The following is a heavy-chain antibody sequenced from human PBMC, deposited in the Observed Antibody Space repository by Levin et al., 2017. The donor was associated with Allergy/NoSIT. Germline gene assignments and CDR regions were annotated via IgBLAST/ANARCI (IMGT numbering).Heavy chain of an antibody. CDR1: GFIFDDYA. J-gene: IGHJ4*02. CDR2: MSWNSGSI. Sequence: GGSLRLSCAASGFIFDDYAMHWVRQAPGKGLEWVSGMSWNSGSIDYADSVKGRFTTSRDNAKNSLSLQMNCLTDEDTAFYYCVKMDGSSINCYPDFWGQGTLVTVSS. D-gene: IGHD2-2*01. V-gene: IGHV3-9*01. CDR3: VKMDGSSINCYPDF.